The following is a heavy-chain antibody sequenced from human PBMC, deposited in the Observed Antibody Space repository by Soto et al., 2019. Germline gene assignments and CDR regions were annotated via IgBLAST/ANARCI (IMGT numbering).Heavy chain of an antibody. D-gene: IGHD5-12*01. CDR1: GCTFSSYA. Sequence: PGGSLRLSCASSGCTFSSYAMHCVRHAPGEWLEWVAVISFHGTNKNYADSVKGRFTISRDNSNNTVFLEMNSLRPEDTAMYYCARDGSAYRGKDSLDFWGQGTPVTVS. J-gene: IGHJ4*02. V-gene: IGHV3-30-3*01. CDR3: ARDGSAYRGKDSLDF. CDR2: ISFHGTNK.